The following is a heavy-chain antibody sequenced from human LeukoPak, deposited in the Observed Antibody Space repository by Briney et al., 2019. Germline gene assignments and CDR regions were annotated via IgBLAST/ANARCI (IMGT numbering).Heavy chain of an antibody. CDR1: GFTFTKYW. Sequence: GGSLRLSCAASGFTFTKYWMTWVRQAPGKGLEWVGNIKQDGSDKNYMDSVKGRFTISRDNTKNSVYLQMSSLRAEDTAVYYCEREGWGPEYWGQGPLVPVSS. V-gene: IGHV3-7*01. D-gene: IGHD1-14*01. J-gene: IGHJ4*02. CDR2: IKQDGSDK. CDR3: EREGWGPEY.